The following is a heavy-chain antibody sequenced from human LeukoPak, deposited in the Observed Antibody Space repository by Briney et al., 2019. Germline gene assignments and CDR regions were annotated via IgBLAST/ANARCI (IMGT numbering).Heavy chain of an antibody. D-gene: IGHD2-2*02. CDR1: GGSVSSGSYY. Sequence: SETLSLTCSVSGGSVSSGSYYWSWIRQPPGKGLEWIGYIYDTGSTNYNPSLKSRVTISVDTSKNQFSLKLSSVTAADTAVYYCARGTRSYIDPWGQGTLVTVSS. J-gene: IGHJ5*02. CDR3: ARGTRSYIDP. CDR2: IYDTGST. V-gene: IGHV4-61*01.